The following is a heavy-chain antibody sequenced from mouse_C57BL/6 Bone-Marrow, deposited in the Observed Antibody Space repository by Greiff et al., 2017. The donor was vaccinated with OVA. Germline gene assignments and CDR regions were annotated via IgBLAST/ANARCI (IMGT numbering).Heavy chain of an antibody. CDR2: INPSTGGT. V-gene: IGHV1-42*01. J-gene: IGHJ1*03. CDR3: ARLSYWYFDV. Sequence: VQLQQSGPELVKPGASVKISCKASGYSFTGYYMNWVKQSPEKSLEWIGEINPSTGGTTYNQKFKAKATLTVDKSSSTAYMQLKSLTSEDSAVYYCARLSYWYFDVWGTGTTVTVSS. CDR1: GYSFTGYY.